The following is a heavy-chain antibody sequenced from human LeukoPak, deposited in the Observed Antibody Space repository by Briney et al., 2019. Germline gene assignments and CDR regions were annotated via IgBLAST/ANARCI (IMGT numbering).Heavy chain of an antibody. CDR2: ISGSGGST. V-gene: IGHV3-23*01. Sequence: GGSLRLSCAASGFIFSSYAMSWVRQAPGKGLEWVSAISGSGGSTYYADSVKGRFTISRDNSKNTLYLQMNSLRAEDTAVYYCAKGTGSFLDYYYYYMDVWGKGTTVTVSS. CDR3: AKGTGSFLDYYYYYMDV. CDR1: GFIFSSYA. D-gene: IGHD6-13*01. J-gene: IGHJ6*03.